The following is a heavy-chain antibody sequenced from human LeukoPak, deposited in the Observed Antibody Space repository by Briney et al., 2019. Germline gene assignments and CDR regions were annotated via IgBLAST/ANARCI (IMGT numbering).Heavy chain of an antibody. Sequence: PSQTLSLTCTVSGGSISSGSYYWSWIRQPAGKGLEWIGRIYTSGSTNYNPSLKSRVTISVDTSKNQFSLKLSSVTAADTAVYYCARGYYDFWSGYSPLDAFDIWGQGTMVTVSS. V-gene: IGHV4-61*02. D-gene: IGHD3-3*01. CDR2: IYTSGST. CDR1: GGSISSGSYY. CDR3: ARGYYDFWSGYSPLDAFDI. J-gene: IGHJ3*02.